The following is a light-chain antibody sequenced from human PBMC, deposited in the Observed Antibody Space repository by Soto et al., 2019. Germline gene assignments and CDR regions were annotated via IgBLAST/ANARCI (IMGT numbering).Light chain of an antibody. CDR3: QQYGSSPRFT. Sequence: EIVLTQSPGTLSLSPGERATLSCRASQSVSSSYLAWYQQKPGQAPRILIYAASSRATGIPDRFSGSGSGTVFTLTISRLEPEDFAGYYCQQYGSSPRFTFGPGTKVDIK. CDR2: AAS. V-gene: IGKV3-20*01. CDR1: QSVSSSY. J-gene: IGKJ3*01.